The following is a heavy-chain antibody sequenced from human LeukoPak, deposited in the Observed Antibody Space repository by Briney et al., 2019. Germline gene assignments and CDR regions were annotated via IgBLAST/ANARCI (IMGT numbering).Heavy chain of an antibody. J-gene: IGHJ4*02. CDR2: ISGSGGTT. Sequence: GGSLRLSCVAAGFTFSNYVMSWVRQAPGKGLEWVSSISGSGGTTYYADSVKGRFTISRDNSKNTLYLQMNSLRAEDTAVYYCAKRAAMGYFDYWGQGTLVTVSS. V-gene: IGHV3-23*01. D-gene: IGHD2-2*01. CDR1: GFTFSNYV. CDR3: AKRAAMGYFDY.